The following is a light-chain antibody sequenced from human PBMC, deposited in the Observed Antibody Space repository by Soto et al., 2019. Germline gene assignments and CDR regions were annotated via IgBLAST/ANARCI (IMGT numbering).Light chain of an antibody. CDR1: QSVSSSY. CDR2: GAS. CDR3: QQYGSSPIT. V-gene: IGKV3-20*01. J-gene: IGKJ5*01. Sequence: EMVLTQYPGTLSLSPGERATLSCRASQSVSSSYLAWYQQKPGQAPRLLIYGASSRATGIPDRFGGSGSGTDFTLTISRLEPEDFAVYYCQQYGSSPITFGHGTRLETK.